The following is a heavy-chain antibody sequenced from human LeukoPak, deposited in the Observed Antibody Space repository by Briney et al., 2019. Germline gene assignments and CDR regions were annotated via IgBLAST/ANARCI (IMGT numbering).Heavy chain of an antibody. CDR2: IYYSGRT. Sequence: SETLSLTCTVSGGSISSSSYHWGWIRQPPGKGLEWIGSIYYSGRTYYNPSHKSRVTISVDTSKNQFSLKLSSVTAADTAVYYCARRRDYYESSGYAFDNCGEGTLVSVSS. CDR1: GGSISSSSYH. D-gene: IGHD3-22*01. CDR3: ARRRDYYESSGYAFDN. J-gene: IGHJ4*02. V-gene: IGHV4-39*01.